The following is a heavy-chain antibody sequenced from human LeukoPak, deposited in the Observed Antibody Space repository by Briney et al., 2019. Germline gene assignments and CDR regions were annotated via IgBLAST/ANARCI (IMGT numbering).Heavy chain of an antibody. CDR3: ARDTLSSSDAFDI. Sequence: GGSLRLSSAASGFTFSSYGMHWVRQAPGQGLEWVAVIWYDGSNKYYADSVKGRFTISRDNSKNTLYLQMNSLRAEETAVYYCARDTLSSSDAFDIWGQGTMVTVSS. D-gene: IGHD6-6*01. CDR1: GFTFSSYG. J-gene: IGHJ3*02. V-gene: IGHV3-33*01. CDR2: IWYDGSNK.